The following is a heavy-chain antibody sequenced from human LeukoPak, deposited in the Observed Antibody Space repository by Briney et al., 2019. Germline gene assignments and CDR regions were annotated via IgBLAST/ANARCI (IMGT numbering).Heavy chain of an antibody. CDR1: GFTFSSYW. CDR2: INSDGSST. D-gene: IGHD5-24*01. J-gene: IGHJ4*02. CDR3: AKDPHRDGYNSFWYFDY. V-gene: IGHV3-74*01. Sequence: PGGSLRLSCAASGFTFSSYWMHWVRQAPGKGLVWVSRINSDGSSTSYADSVKGRFTISRGNSKNTLYLQMNSLRAEDTAVYYCAKDPHRDGYNSFWYFDYWGQGALVTVSS.